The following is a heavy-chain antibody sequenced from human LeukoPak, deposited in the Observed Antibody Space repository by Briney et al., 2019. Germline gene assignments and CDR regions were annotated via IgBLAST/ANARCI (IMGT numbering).Heavy chain of an antibody. D-gene: IGHD2-21*02. CDR2: IYPGNSDT. CDR3: ARQTAIPDTFDI. J-gene: IGHJ3*02. Sequence: GESLKISCKGSGYTVTNYWIGWVRQMPGRGLEWMGIIYPGNSDTRYSPSFQGQVTISVDKSISTAYLQWSSLKSSDTAMYYCARQTAIPDTFDIWGQGTMVTVSS. CDR1: GYTVTNYW. V-gene: IGHV5-51*01.